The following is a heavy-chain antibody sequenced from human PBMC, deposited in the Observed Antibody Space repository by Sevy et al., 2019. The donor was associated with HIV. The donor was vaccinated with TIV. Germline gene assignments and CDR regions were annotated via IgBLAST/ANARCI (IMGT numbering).Heavy chain of an antibody. CDR3: ARSRPVVVDPGAPSWFVP. J-gene: IGHJ5*02. CDR2: INESGIT. D-gene: IGHD2-21*01. V-gene: IGHV4-34*01. Sequence: SETLSLTCAVHDGSFSGYYWNWIRQLPGKGLEWIGEINESGITYYNPPLKSRVTISVDTSKKQFSLKLNSVTAVDSAVYFCARSRPVVVDPGAPSWFVPWGQGTLVTVSS. CDR1: DGSFSGYY.